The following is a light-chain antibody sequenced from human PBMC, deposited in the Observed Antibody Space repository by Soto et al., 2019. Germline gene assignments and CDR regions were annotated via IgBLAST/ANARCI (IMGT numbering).Light chain of an antibody. V-gene: IGKV3D-15*01. CDR3: QHYDISSWT. CDR2: AAS. CDR1: QSVNSN. Sequence: ETVMTQSPATLSVSPGERATLSCRASQSVNSNLAWYQQKLGQAPRPLIYAASNRATGIPGRFSGSGFGTDFTLTISRLEPEDFAVYYCQHYDISSWTFGQGTK. J-gene: IGKJ1*01.